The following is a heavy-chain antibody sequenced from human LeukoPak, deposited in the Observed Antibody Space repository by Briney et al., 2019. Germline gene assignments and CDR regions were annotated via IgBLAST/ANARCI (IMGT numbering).Heavy chain of an antibody. D-gene: IGHD6-19*01. CDR3: AKGRAVAGPIPVDY. CDR2: IGGSGGSP. Sequence: PGGSLRLSCAAPGFTFTSFAMSWVRQAPGKGRDWSSAIGGSGGSPYSADSVKGRSTISRDNSKNTLYLQVNSLRAEDTAVYYCAKGRAVAGPIPVDYWGQGTLVTASS. V-gene: IGHV3-23*01. J-gene: IGHJ4*02. CDR1: GFTFTSFA.